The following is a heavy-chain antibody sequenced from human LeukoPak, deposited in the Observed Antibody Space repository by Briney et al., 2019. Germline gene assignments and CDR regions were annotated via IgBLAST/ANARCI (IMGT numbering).Heavy chain of an antibody. J-gene: IGHJ4*02. CDR2: INPSGGST. CDR3: ARVARGYSDYDPRDFDY. D-gene: IGHD5-12*01. V-gene: IGHV1-46*01. Sequence: ASVKVSCKASGYTFTSYYMHWVRQAPGQGLEWMGIINPSGGSTSYAQKFQGRVTMTRDTSTSTVYMELSSLRSEDTAVYYCARVARGYSDYDPRDFDYWGQGTLVTVSS. CDR1: GYTFTSYY.